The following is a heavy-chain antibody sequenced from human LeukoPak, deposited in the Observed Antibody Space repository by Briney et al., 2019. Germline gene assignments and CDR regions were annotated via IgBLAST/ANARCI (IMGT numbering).Heavy chain of an antibody. V-gene: IGHV3-23*01. J-gene: IGHJ4*02. CDR3: AKNAVVVAATYYFDY. D-gene: IGHD2-15*01. CDR1: GFTFSNYA. CDR2: INPSGANT. Sequence: PGGSLRLSCAASGFTFSNYAMSWVRQAPGKGLEWISTINPSGANTYYAASVRGRLTISRDNSKDSLHLQMNGLRADDTAIYYCAKNAVVVAATYYFDYWGQGTLVTVSS.